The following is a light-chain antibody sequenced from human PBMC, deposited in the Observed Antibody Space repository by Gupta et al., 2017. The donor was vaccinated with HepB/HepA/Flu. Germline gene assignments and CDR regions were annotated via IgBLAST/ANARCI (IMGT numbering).Light chain of an antibody. CDR1: QNVRGL. CDR2: DTS. V-gene: IGKV3-11*01. J-gene: IGKJ4*01. Sequence: EIVLTQSPATLSLSPGEGATLSCRASQNVRGLLAWYQQRPGQAPRLLVYDTSNRATGIPARFSGSGSGTDFTLTISSLEPEDFAVYYCQQRSSWPLTFGGGTKVEIQ. CDR3: QQRSSWPLT.